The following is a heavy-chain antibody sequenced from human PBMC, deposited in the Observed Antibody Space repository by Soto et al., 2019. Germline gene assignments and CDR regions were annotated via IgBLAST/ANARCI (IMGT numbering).Heavy chain of an antibody. CDR3: AIQPSTTYSGTDV. J-gene: IGHJ6*02. Sequence: ESLKISCKGSGYSFTSYWISWVRQMPGKGLEWMGRIDPSDSYTNYSPSFQGHVTISADKSISTAYLQWSSLKASDTAMYYCAIQPSTTYSGTDVWGQRITRTLS. CDR1: GYSFTSYW. V-gene: IGHV5-10-1*01. D-gene: IGHD5-18*01. CDR2: IDPSDSYT.